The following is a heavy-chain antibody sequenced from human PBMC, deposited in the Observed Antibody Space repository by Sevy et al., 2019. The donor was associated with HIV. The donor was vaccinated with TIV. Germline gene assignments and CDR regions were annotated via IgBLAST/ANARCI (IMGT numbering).Heavy chain of an antibody. CDR3: ARGSGWRTEYYFDY. CDR2: ISYNGRSK. D-gene: IGHD6-19*01. CDR1: GFTFSNYA. Sequence: GGCLRLSCAASGFTFSNYAMYWVRQAPGKGLEWVALISYNGRSKDYSDSVKGRFTISRDSSNNNLYLQMNSLRAEDTAVYYCARGSGWRTEYYFDYWGQGILVTVSS. J-gene: IGHJ4*02. V-gene: IGHV3-30*04.